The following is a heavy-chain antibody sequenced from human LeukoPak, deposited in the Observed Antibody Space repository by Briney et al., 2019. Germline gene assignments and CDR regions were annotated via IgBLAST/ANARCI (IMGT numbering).Heavy chain of an antibody. CDR1: GITLSNYG. D-gene: IGHD3-22*01. CDR2: ISDTGGRT. V-gene: IGHV3-23*01. CDR3: AKRGVVIRVILVGFHKEAYYFDS. Sequence: SGGSLRLSCAVSGITLSNYGMTWVRQAPGKGLEWVAGISDTGGRTNYADSVKGRFTISRDNPKNTLYVQRNSLRSDDTTVDFCAKRGVVIRVILVGFHKEAYYFDSWGQGALVTVSS. J-gene: IGHJ4*02.